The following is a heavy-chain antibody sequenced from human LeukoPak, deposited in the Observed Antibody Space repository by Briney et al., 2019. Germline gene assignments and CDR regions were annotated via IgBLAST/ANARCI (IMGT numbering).Heavy chain of an antibody. D-gene: IGHD2-21*01. CDR2: INHSGST. CDR3: ARPFCGGDCS. CDR1: GGSFSGY. Sequence: SETLSLTCAVYGGSFSGYWSWIRQPPGKGLEWIGEINHSGSTNYNPSLKSRVTISVDTSKNQFSLKLSSVTAADTAVYYCARPFCGGDCSWGQGTLVTVSS. V-gene: IGHV4-34*01. J-gene: IGHJ5*02.